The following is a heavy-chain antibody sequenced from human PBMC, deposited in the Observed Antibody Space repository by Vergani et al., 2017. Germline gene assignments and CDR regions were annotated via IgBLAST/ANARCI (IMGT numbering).Heavy chain of an antibody. Sequence: QVQLVESGGGVVQPGGSLRLSCVASGFSVSNSGMHWVRQTPGKGLEWVAFIQYDGSDIFYAALVEGRFTISRDKSKNSLYLQMRSLRFDDTAVYYCANEGSSNRIRGWLDHWCQGALVTVSS. CDR1: GFSVSNSG. J-gene: IGHJ4*02. CDR2: IQYDGSDI. D-gene: IGHD3-10*01. V-gene: IGHV3-30*02. CDR3: ANEGSSNRIRGWLDH.